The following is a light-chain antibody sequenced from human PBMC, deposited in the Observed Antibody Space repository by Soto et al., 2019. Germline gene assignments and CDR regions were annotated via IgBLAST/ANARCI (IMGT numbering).Light chain of an antibody. V-gene: IGKV1-39*01. Sequence: ASVGDRVTITCRASQDINTFLSWYQQKPGXAXKXXXYDASGLESGVPSRFRGSGYGTDFTLTITSLQPEDFATYYCQQSDSTPRTFGQGNKVDI. CDR3: QQSDSTPRT. CDR1: QDINTF. J-gene: IGKJ1*01. CDR2: DAS.